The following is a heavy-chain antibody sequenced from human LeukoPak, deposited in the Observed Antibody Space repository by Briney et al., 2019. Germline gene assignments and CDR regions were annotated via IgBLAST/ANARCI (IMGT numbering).Heavy chain of an antibody. Sequence: ASVKVSCKVSGYTLTELPMHWVRQAPGKGLEWMGGFDPEDGETIYAQKFQGRVTMTEDTSTDTAYMELSSLRSEDTAVYYCATYYYDSSGRLYYFDYWGQGTLVTVSS. CDR1: GYTLTELP. D-gene: IGHD3-22*01. CDR3: ATYYYDSSGRLYYFDY. V-gene: IGHV1-24*01. J-gene: IGHJ4*02. CDR2: FDPEDGET.